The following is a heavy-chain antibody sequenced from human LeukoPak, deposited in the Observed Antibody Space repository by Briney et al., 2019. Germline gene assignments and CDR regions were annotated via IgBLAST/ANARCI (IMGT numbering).Heavy chain of an antibody. CDR2: INPNSGVT. CDR3: ARGINYYDGRGPYDVFDI. V-gene: IGHV1-2*02. CDR1: GYTFTGNY. D-gene: IGHD3-22*01. J-gene: IGHJ3*02. Sequence: GASVKVSCKASGYTFTGNYMHRVRQAPGQGLEWMGWINPNSGVTNYAQEFQGRVTMTTDTSISTAYMELSRLRSDDTAVYYCARGINYYDGRGPYDVFDIWGQGTMVTVSS.